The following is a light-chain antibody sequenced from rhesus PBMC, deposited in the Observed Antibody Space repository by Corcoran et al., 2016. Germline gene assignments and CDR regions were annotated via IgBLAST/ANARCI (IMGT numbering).Light chain of an antibody. CDR2: GAS. V-gene: IGKV3S9*01. J-gene: IGKJ4*01. Sequence: EIVMTQSPATLSLSPGERATLSCRASQSVSSYVAWYQQKPEQAPRLLIYGASGRATGIPDRFSGRGSGTDVTLIISSLEPEDVGVYYCQQYNNWNTFGGGTKVELK. CDR3: QQYNNWNT. CDR1: QSVSSY.